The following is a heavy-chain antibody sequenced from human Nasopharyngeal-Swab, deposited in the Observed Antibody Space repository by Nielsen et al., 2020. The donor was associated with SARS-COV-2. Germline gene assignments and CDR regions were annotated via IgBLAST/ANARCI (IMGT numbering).Heavy chain of an antibody. J-gene: IGHJ4*02. CDR3: ASYLEDCYTSFDY. CDR1: GYTFTSYG. Sequence: ASVKVSCKASGYTFTSYGISWVRQAPGQGLVWRGWNSAYNGNTNYAQKLQGRVTMTTDTSTSTAYMELRSLRSDDTAVYYCASYLEDCYTSFDYWGQGTLVTVSS. V-gene: IGHV1-18*01. CDR2: NSAYNGNT. D-gene: IGHD5-24*01.